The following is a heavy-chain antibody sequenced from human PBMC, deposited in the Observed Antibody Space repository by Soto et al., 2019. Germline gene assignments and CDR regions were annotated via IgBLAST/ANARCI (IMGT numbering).Heavy chain of an antibody. CDR2: INFDGSTT. J-gene: IGHJ4*02. Sequence: GGSLRLSCEASGLSFSTYWMHWVRQSPGKGLVWVARINFDGSTTTYADSVKGRFIISRDNANNTLFVQMDSLRVDDTAVYYCVTGAPRSGRRPTAHWGKGNLVTVSS. CDR1: GLSFSTYW. CDR3: VTGAPRSGRRPTAH. V-gene: IGHV3-74*01. D-gene: IGHD3-3*01.